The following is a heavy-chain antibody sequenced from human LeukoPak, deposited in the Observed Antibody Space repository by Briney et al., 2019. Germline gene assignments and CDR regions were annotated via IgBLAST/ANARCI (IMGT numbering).Heavy chain of an antibody. V-gene: IGHV3-53*01. CDR1: GFTFSSYA. J-gene: IGHJ6*02. D-gene: IGHD3-22*01. CDR3: ARDREGSSYDSSGYFYGMDV. Sequence: SGGSLRLSCAASGFTFSSYAMSWVRQAPGKGLEWVSAIYSGGSTYYADSVKGRFTISRDNSKNTLYLQMNSLRAEDTAVYYCARDREGSSYDSSGYFYGMDVWGQGTTVTVSS. CDR2: IYSGGST.